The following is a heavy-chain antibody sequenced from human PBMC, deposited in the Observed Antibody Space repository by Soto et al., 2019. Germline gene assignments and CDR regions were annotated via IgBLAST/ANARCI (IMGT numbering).Heavy chain of an antibody. D-gene: IGHD6-19*01. CDR2: TYYRSNWRH. CDR3: ARGVAGSGFDL. Sequence: PSQTLSLTCAISGDSVSSNTAAWNWIRSSPSRGLGWLGRTYYRSNWRHDYAVSVKSRITVNPDTSKNHFSLQLNSVTADDTAVYYGARGVAGSGFDLWGQGTLVTASS. CDR1: GDSVSSNTAA. J-gene: IGHJ4*02. V-gene: IGHV6-1*01.